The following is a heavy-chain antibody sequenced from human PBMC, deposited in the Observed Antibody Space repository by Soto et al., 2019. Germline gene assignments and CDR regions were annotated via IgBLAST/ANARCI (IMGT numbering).Heavy chain of an antibody. CDR3: ARAHYGDYGYGMDV. D-gene: IGHD4-17*01. CDR1: GGSISSGGYS. V-gene: IGHV4-30-2*01. J-gene: IGHJ6*02. Sequence: PSETLSLTCAVSGGSISSGGYSWSWIRQPPGKGLEWIGYIQHGGSTYYNPSLKSRVTISVDRSKNQFSLKLTSVTAADTAVYYCARAHYGDYGYGMDVWGQGTTVTVSS. CDR2: IQHGGST.